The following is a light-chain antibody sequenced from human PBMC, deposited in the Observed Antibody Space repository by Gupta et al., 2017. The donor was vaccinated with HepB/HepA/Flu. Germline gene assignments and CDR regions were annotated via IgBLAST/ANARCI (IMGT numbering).Light chain of an antibody. CDR2: GAS. CDR1: QSIRNTY. V-gene: IGKV3-20*01. CDR3: QQYGISPYT. J-gene: IGKJ2*01. Sequence: EIVLTQSPGTLSLSPGERATLSCRASQSIRNTYLAWYQQKPGQAPRLLIYGASSRATGIPDRFSGSGSGTDFTLTISRLEPEDFAVYYCQQYGISPYTFGQGTKVDIK.